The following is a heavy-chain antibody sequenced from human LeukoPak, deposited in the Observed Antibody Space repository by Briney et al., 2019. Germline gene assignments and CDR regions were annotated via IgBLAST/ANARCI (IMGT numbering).Heavy chain of an antibody. Sequence: SETLSLTCTVSGGSISSYYWSWIRQPPGKGLEWIGYIYYSGSTYYNPSLKSRVTISVDTSKNQFSLKLSSVTAADTAVYYCARQNDYYGSGNYYNPIDYWGQGTLVTVSS. CDR1: GGSISSYY. D-gene: IGHD3-10*01. CDR3: ARQNDYYGSGNYYNPIDY. J-gene: IGHJ4*02. CDR2: IYYSGST. V-gene: IGHV4-59*04.